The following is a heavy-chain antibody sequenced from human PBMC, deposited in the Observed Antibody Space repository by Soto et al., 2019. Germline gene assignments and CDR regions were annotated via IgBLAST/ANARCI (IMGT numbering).Heavy chain of an antibody. V-gene: IGHV3-43*01. J-gene: IGHJ4*02. CDR2: ISWDGGST. CDR3: AKDRNLGDTAMGAYYFDY. CDR1: GFTFDDYT. D-gene: IGHD5-18*01. Sequence: EVQLVESGGVVVQPGGSLRLSCAASGFTFDDYTMHWVRQAPGKGLEWVSLISWDGGSTYYADSVKGRFTISRDNSKNSLYLQMNSLRTEDTALYYCAKDRNLGDTAMGAYYFDYWGQGTLVTVSS.